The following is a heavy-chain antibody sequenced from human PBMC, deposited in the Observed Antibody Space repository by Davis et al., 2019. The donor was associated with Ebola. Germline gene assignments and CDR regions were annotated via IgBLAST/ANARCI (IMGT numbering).Heavy chain of an antibody. Sequence: GESLKISCLASGFTFKSYAMHWVRQAPGKGLEYVAGITGDGDNRYHAASVKGRFTISRDNSKTTLFLQMSSLIPEDTAVYYCAKVRSSGELLSVVFDYWGQGTLVTVSS. CDR1: GFTFKSYA. V-gene: IGHV3-64D*06. D-gene: IGHD3-10*01. CDR2: ITGDGDNR. CDR3: AKVRSSGELLSVVFDY. J-gene: IGHJ4*02.